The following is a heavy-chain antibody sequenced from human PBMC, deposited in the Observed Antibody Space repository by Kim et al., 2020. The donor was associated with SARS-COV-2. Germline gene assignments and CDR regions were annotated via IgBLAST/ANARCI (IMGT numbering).Heavy chain of an antibody. CDR2: LWYDGANK. J-gene: IGHJ4*02. D-gene: IGHD3-3*01. CDR3: ARDGEGRSYGRGYYPDY. V-gene: IGHV3-33*01. CDR1: GFTFSRYG. Sequence: GGSLRLSCTASGFTFSRYGMHWVRQTPGKGLEWVALLWYDGANKNYIDSVKGRFTISRDNAKNTLYLQMDSLRAEDTAVYYCARDGEGRSYGRGYYPDYWGEGVGVTVPS.